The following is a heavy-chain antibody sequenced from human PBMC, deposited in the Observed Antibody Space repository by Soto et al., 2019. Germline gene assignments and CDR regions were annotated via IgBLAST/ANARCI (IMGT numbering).Heavy chain of an antibody. D-gene: IGHD2-2*01. V-gene: IGHV3-23*01. Sequence: EVQLLESGGGLVQPGGSLRLSCAASGFTFSSYAMSWVRQAPGKGLEWVSAISGSGGSTYYADSVKGRFTISRDNSKNTLYLQMNSLRAEDTAVYYCVLVVCSSTSCYYDYWGQGTLVTVSS. CDR3: VLVVCSSTSCYYDY. J-gene: IGHJ4*02. CDR2: ISGSGGST. CDR1: GFTFSSYA.